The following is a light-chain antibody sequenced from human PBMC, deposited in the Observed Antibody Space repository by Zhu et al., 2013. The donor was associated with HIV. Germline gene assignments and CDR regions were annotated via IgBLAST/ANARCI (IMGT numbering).Light chain of an antibody. CDR1: QSVSKY. V-gene: IGKV3-11*01. CDR3: QQRGNSWT. Sequence: EIVLTQSPATLPLSPGERATLSCRASQSVSKYLAWYQQKPGQAPRLLIYDASNRATDIPARFSGSGSGTDFTLTISSLESEDFAVYYCQQRGNSWTLGPGTKVEVK. J-gene: IGKJ1*01. CDR2: DAS.